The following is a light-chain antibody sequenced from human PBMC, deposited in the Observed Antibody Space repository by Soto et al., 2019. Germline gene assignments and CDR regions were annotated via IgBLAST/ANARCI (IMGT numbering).Light chain of an antibody. CDR3: QLYGSPSWT. J-gene: IGKJ1*01. CDR2: GAS. V-gene: IGKV3-15*01. Sequence: IVMTQAPSTLSVSPGERATLSCSASQSVSSNLAWYQQKPGQAPRLLIYGASTRATGIPGRFSGSGSGTDFTLTISRLEPDDFAVYYCQLYGSPSWTFGQGTKVDIK. CDR1: QSVSSN.